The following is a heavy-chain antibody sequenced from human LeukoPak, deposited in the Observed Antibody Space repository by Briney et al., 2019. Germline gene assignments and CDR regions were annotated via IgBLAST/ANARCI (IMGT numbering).Heavy chain of an antibody. J-gene: IGHJ4*02. CDR3: ARVSDSSGQPTDY. Sequence: SGGSLRLSCAASGFTFSDYYMSWIRQAPGKGLEWVSYISSSGSTIYYADSVKGRFTISRDNAKNSLYLQMNSLRAEDTAVYYCARVSDSSGQPTDYWGQGTLVTVSS. CDR1: GFTFSDYY. CDR2: ISSSGSTI. V-gene: IGHV3-11*04. D-gene: IGHD3-22*01.